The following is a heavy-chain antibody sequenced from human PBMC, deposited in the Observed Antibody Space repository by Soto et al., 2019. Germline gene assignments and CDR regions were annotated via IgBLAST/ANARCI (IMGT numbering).Heavy chain of an antibody. CDR1: GYTFTTYA. Sequence: QIQLVQSGADVRKPGASVKVSCTASGYTFTTYAMHWVRQAPGQRPEWMGWINVDNGNTKYSQNFQGRVTLTRDTSAGTAYMELSGLTYGDTGVYFCARDGRYRYGSYSHYGMDVWGQGTTVIVSS. D-gene: IGHD3-16*02. CDR3: ARDGRYRYGSYSHYGMDV. CDR2: INVDNGNT. J-gene: IGHJ6*02. V-gene: IGHV1-3*01.